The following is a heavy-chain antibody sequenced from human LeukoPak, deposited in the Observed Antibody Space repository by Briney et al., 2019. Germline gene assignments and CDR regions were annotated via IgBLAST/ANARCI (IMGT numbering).Heavy chain of an antibody. CDR1: GFTFDDYA. D-gene: IGHD6-6*01. J-gene: IGHJ3*02. CDR2: ISWNSGSI. V-gene: IGHV3-9*01. Sequence: PGGSLRLSCAASGFTFDDYAMHWVRQAPGKGLEWVSGISWNSGSIDYADSVNGRFTISRDNAKNSLYLQMNSLRVEDTAVYYCARRGRAAHAFDIWGQGTMVTVSS. CDR3: ARRGRAAHAFDI.